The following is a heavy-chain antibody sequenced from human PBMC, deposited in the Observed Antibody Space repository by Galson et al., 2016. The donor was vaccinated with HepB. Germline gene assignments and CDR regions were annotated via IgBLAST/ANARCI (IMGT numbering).Heavy chain of an antibody. Sequence: SLRLSCAVSGFRVSAHHVGWFRQAPGKGLECVSVLYGGGGTYHTDSVKGRFSVSRDNSKNIVYLQMNSRGADDTAVYYCVGYGGNSVWGQGTLVTVSS. V-gene: IGHV3-53*01. CDR3: VGYGGNSV. D-gene: IGHD4-23*01. J-gene: IGHJ4*02. CDR2: LYGGGGT. CDR1: GFRVSAHH.